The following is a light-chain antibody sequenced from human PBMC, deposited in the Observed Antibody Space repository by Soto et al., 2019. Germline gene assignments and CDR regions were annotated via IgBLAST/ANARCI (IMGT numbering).Light chain of an antibody. V-gene: IGKV3D-15*01. Sequence: IVMTQSGATLSVSPGERATLSCRASQSVSRDVAWYQQKPGQAPRLLIYDASNRATGIPARFSGSGSGTEFTLTISSLQSGDFAVYYCQQYNNWPITFGQGTRLEIK. J-gene: IGKJ5*01. CDR3: QQYNNWPIT. CDR2: DAS. CDR1: QSVSRD.